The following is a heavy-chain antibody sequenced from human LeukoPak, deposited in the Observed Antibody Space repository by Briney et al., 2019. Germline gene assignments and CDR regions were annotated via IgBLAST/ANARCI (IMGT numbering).Heavy chain of an antibody. V-gene: IGHV3-64*01. D-gene: IGHD1/OR15-1a*01. CDR2: ISSNGGST. CDR3: ARAPYGTNPYYYYYMDA. CDR1: GFTFSSYA. Sequence: GGSLRLSCAASGFTFSSYAMHWVRQAPGKGLEYVSAISSNGGSTYYANSVKGRFTISRDNSKNTLYLQMGSLRAEDMAVYYCARAPYGTNPYYYYYMDAWGKGTTVTVSS. J-gene: IGHJ6*03.